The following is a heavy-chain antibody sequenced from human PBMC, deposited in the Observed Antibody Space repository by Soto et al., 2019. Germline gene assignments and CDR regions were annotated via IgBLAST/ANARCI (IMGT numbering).Heavy chain of an antibody. V-gene: IGHV3-7*01. CDR1: GFTFSSYW. Sequence: VQLVESGGGVVQPGRSLRLSCAASGFTFSSYWMSWVRQAPGKGLEWVANIKQDGSEKYYVDSVKGRFTISRDNAKNSLYLQMNSLRAEDTAVYYCARLIVVVTAVAFDIWGQGTMVTVSS. D-gene: IGHD2-21*02. CDR3: ARLIVVVTAVAFDI. J-gene: IGHJ3*02. CDR2: IKQDGSEK.